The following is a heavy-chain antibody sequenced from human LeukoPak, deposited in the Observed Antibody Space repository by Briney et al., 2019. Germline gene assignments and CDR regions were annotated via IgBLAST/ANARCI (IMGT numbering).Heavy chain of an antibody. CDR1: GYTFTSYY. D-gene: IGHD6-13*01. J-gene: IGHJ6*03. V-gene: IGHV1-46*01. CDR3: AKDRETPEKQLPYYYYYYLDV. CDR2: INPSGGST. Sequence: GASVKVSCKASGYTFTSYYMHWVRQAPGQGLEWKGIINPSGGSTSYAQKFQGRVTMTRDMSTGTVYMELSSLRSEDTAVFYCAKDRETPEKQLPYYYYYYLDVWGKGTTVTVSS.